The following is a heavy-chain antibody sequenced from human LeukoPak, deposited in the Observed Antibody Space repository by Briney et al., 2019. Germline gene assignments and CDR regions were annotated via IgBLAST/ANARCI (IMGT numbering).Heavy chain of an antibody. Sequence: PGGSLRLSCAASGFTFSNYGMHWVRQAPGKGLEWVAVISNDGNIKLYADSVKGRFTISRDNSKNTLYLQMNSLRAEDTAVYYCAKDSFHHTDYWGQGTLVTVSS. J-gene: IGHJ4*02. V-gene: IGHV3-30*18. CDR2: ISNDGNIK. CDR1: GFTFSNYG. CDR3: AKDSFHHTDY.